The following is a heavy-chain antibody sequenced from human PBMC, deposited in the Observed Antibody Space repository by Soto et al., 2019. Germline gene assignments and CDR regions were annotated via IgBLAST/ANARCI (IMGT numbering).Heavy chain of an antibody. CDR2: ISYDGSNK. J-gene: IGHJ4*02. Sequence: PGGSLRLSCAASGFTFSSYAMHWVRQAPGKGLEWVAVISYDGSNKYYADSVKGRSTISRDNSKNTLYLQMNSLRAEDTAVYYCARSHGDSTPFDYWGQGTLVTVSS. CDR3: ARSHGDSTPFDY. D-gene: IGHD4-17*01. V-gene: IGHV3-30-3*01. CDR1: GFTFSSYA.